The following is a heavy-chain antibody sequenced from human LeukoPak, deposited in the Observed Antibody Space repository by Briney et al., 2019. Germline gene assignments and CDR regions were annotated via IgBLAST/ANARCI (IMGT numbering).Heavy chain of an antibody. Sequence: GGSLRLSCAASGFTFSSYGTHWVRQAPGKGLEWVAFIRYDGSNKYYADSVKGRFTISRDNSKNTLYLQMNSLRAEDTAVYYCAKDRYGSGPYYFDYWGQGTLVTVSS. J-gene: IGHJ4*02. CDR3: AKDRYGSGPYYFDY. D-gene: IGHD3-10*01. V-gene: IGHV3-30*02. CDR2: IRYDGSNK. CDR1: GFTFSSYG.